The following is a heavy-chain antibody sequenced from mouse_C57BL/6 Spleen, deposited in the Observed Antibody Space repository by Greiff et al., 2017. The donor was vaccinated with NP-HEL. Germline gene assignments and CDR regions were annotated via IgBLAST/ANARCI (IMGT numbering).Heavy chain of an antibody. D-gene: IGHD2-12*01. CDR1: GYSFTGYF. Sequence: VQLQQSGPELVKPGDSVKISCKASGYSFTGYFMNWVMQSHGKSLEWIGRINPYNGDTFYNQKFKGKSTLTVDKSSSTAHMELRSLTSEDSAVYYCARGEVIRRGYYAMDYWGQGTSVTVSS. V-gene: IGHV1-20*01. CDR3: ARGEVIRRGYYAMDY. J-gene: IGHJ4*01. CDR2: INPYNGDT.